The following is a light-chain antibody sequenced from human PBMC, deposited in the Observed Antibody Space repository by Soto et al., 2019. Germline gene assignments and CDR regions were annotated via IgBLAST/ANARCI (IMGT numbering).Light chain of an antibody. CDR2: DAS. Sequence: EIVLTQSPATLSLSPGERATLSCRASQRFSNNLAWYQQKRGQAPRLLIHDASSRATGIPDRFSGSGSGTDFTLTISSLQPEDFATYYCHQSYSTPQTFGQGTKADIK. CDR1: QRFSNN. V-gene: IGKV3D-20*02. J-gene: IGKJ1*01. CDR3: HQSYSTPQT.